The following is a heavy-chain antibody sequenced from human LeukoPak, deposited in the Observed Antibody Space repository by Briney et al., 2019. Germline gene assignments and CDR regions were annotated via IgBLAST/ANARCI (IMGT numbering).Heavy chain of an antibody. D-gene: IGHD6-19*01. CDR2: IATSGSPT. Sequence: PGGSLRLSCAASEFSVGSNYMTWVRQAPGKGLEWLSYIATSGSPTYYADSVKGRFTISRDNSKNTLYLQMNSLRAEDTAVYYCAKLPDGYSSGSDAFDIWGQGTMVTVSS. CDR3: AKLPDGYSSGSDAFDI. CDR1: EFSVGSNY. V-gene: IGHV3-48*01. J-gene: IGHJ3*02.